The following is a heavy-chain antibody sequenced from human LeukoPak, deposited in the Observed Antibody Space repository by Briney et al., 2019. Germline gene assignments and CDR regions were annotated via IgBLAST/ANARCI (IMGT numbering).Heavy chain of an antibody. J-gene: IGHJ4*02. D-gene: IGHD3-22*01. CDR2: INHSGST. CDR1: GGSFSGYY. CDR3: ARVRRNYYDSSGYNDY. Sequence: PSETLSLTCAVYGGSFSGYYWSWIRQPPGKGLEWIGEINHSGSTNYNPSLKSRVTISVDTSKNQFSLKLSSVTAADTAVYYCARVRRNYYDSSGYNDYWGQGTLVTVSS. V-gene: IGHV4-34*01.